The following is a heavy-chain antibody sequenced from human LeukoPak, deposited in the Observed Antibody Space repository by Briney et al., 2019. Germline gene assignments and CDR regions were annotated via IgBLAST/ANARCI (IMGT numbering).Heavy chain of an antibody. CDR3: AREGSSYDSSTNDAFDI. V-gene: IGHV4-4*02. CDR1: GGSISSSNW. CDR2: IYHSGST. Sequence: PSETLSLTCAVSGGSISSSNWWSWVRQPPGKWLEWIGEIYHSGSTNYNPSLKSRVTISVDKSKNQFSLKLSSVTAADTAVYYCAREGSSYDSSTNDAFDIWGQGTMVTVSS. D-gene: IGHD3-22*01. J-gene: IGHJ3*02.